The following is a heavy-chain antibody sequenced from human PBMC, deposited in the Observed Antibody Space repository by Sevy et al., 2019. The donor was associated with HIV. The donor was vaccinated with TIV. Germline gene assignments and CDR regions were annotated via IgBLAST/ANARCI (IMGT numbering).Heavy chain of an antibody. CDR2: INQDGSVK. D-gene: IGHD6-13*01. Sequence: GGSLTLSCAASGFTLNSYWMSWVRHAPGKGLEWVANINQDGSVKYYVDSVKVRFTISRDNARNSLFLRMNSLRAEDTALYYCVRAIAAAGSFWGHGTLVTVSS. CDR3: VRAIAAAGSF. V-gene: IGHV3-7*01. J-gene: IGHJ4*01. CDR1: GFTLNSYW.